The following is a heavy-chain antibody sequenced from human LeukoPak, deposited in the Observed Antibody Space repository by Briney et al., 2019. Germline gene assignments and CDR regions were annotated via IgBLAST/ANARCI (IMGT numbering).Heavy chain of an antibody. J-gene: IGHJ6*03. D-gene: IGHD5-12*01. CDR2: INSGGRST. CDR3: ARDLGYASYYYCLNV. CDR1: GFTFSSHW. V-gene: IGHV3-74*01. Sequence: GGSLRLSCAASGFTFSSHWMHWVRQAPGKGLVWVSRINSGGRSTTYADSVKGRFTISRDNAKNTLYLQMNSLRAEDTAVYYCARDLGYASYYYCLNVWGKGTTVTVSS.